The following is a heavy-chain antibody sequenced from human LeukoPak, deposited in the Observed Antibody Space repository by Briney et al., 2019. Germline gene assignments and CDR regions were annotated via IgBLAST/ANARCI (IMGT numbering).Heavy chain of an antibody. Sequence: GRSLGLSCAASGFTFSSYSLNWVRQAPGKGLEWVSFISSSSITIYYADSVKGRFTISRDNAEKSLYLQMNSLRAEDTAVYYCARDRGGSYSAIDYWGQGTLVTVSS. J-gene: IGHJ4*02. CDR3: ARDRGGSYSAIDY. CDR1: GFTFSSYS. CDR2: ISSSSITI. D-gene: IGHD2-15*01. V-gene: IGHV3-48*04.